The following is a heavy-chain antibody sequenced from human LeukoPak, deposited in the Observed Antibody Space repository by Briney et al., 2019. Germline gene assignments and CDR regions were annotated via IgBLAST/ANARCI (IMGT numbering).Heavy chain of an antibody. CDR2: IHYSGST. CDR1: GYSISSAYY. CDR3: ARGFRGDNFDY. J-gene: IGHJ4*02. V-gene: IGHV4-38-2*02. Sequence: PSETLSLTCTVSGYSISSAYYWGWIRQPPGKGLEWIGTIHYSGSTSYNPSLKSRITISLDTSKNQFSLKLSSVTAADTAVYYCARGFRGDNFDYWGQGTLVTVSS. D-gene: IGHD7-27*01.